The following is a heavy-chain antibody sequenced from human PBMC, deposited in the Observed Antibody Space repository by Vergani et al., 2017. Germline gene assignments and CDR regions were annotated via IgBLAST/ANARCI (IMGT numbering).Heavy chain of an antibody. D-gene: IGHD3-9*01. CDR3: ARDGDNDILTGYYRPPYYFDY. CDR2: IYYSGST. Sequence: QVQLQESGPGLVKPSETLSLTCTVSGGSISSYYWSWIRQPPGKGLEWIGYIYYSGSTNYNPSLKSRVTISVDTSKNQFSLKLSSVTAADTAVYYCARDGDNDILTGYYRPPYYFDYWGQGTLVTVSS. J-gene: IGHJ4*02. V-gene: IGHV4-59*01. CDR1: GGSISSYY.